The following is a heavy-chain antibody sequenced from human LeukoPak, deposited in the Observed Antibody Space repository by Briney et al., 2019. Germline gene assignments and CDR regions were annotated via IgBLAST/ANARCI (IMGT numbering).Heavy chain of an antibody. CDR2: IYYSGST. J-gene: IGHJ4*02. CDR3: ARLRYFDWDLDY. D-gene: IGHD3-9*01. Sequence: PSETLSLTCTVSGGSISSSSYYWGWIRQPPGKGLEWIGSIYYSGSTYYNPSLKSRVTISVDTSKNQFSLKLSSVTAADTAVYYCARLRYFDWDLDYWGQGTLVTVSS. V-gene: IGHV4-39*07. CDR1: GGSISSSSYY.